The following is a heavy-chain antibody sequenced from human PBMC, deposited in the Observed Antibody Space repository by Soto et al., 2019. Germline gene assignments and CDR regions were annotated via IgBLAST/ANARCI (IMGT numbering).Heavy chain of an antibody. V-gene: IGHV3-23*01. CDR2: ISRSGNST. Sequence: PGWALRLSCAVSGLSFNSYAMTWVRQSPGKGLEWVSSISRSGNSTYSADSVRGRFTISRDNSKNTLYLQMNSLRAEDTAVYYCAKDAKILDWLPTSYYFDFWGQGTLVTVSS. CDR1: GLSFNSYA. CDR3: AKDAKILDWLPTSYYFDF. J-gene: IGHJ4*02. D-gene: IGHD3-9*01.